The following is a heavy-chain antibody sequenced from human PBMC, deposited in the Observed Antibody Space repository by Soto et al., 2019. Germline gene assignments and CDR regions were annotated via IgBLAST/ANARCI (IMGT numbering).Heavy chain of an antibody. J-gene: IGHJ6*02. CDR3: ASQSYDGMDV. CDR2: IYHSGST. V-gene: IGHV4-4*02. Sequence: QVQLQESGPGLVKPSGTLSLSCGVSGGSMSSTNWWRCVRRPPGKGLAWVGGIYHSGSTNYNPSLKSRITISVDKSKNQFSLNLRSVTAAYTAVYYCASQSYDGMDVWGQGTTVTVSS. CDR1: GGSMSSTNW.